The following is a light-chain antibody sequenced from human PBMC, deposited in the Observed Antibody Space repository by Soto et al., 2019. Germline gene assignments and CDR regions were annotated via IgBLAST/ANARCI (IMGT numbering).Light chain of an antibody. Sequence: DIQMTQSPATLSGSVGDRVTITFRASQTISSWLAWYQQKPGKAPKLLIYKASTLKSGVPSRFSGCGSGTEFTLTIISLHPDDFATDYCQHYNSYSEAFGQGTKVELK. CDR3: QHYNSYSEA. CDR2: KAS. V-gene: IGKV1-5*03. J-gene: IGKJ1*01. CDR1: QTISSW.